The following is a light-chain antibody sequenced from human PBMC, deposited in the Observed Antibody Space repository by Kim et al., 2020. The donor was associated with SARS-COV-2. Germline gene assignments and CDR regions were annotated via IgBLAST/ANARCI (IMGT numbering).Light chain of an antibody. CDR3: QQYYSPAYA. V-gene: IGKV4-1*01. Sequence: DIVMTQSPDSLPVSLGERATINCKSSQSVLYSSNNKNYLAWYQQKPGQPPKLLIYWASTRESGVPDRFSGSGSGTDFTLTISSLQAEDVAVYYCQQYYSPAYAFGQGTKLEI. J-gene: IGKJ2*01. CDR1: QSVLYSSNNKNY. CDR2: WAS.